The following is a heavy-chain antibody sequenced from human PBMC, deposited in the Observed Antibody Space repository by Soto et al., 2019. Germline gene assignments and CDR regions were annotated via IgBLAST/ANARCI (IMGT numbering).Heavy chain of an antibody. D-gene: IGHD3-22*01. Sequence: QVQLVQSGAEVKKPGASVKVSCKASGYTFTSYGISWVRQAPGQGLEWMGWNSAYNGNTNYAQKLQGRVTMTTDTSTSTAYMELRSLRSDDTAVYYCARLPFTYYYDSSGYSLHFDYWGQGTLVTVSS. CDR1: GYTFTSYG. V-gene: IGHV1-18*01. CDR2: NSAYNGNT. CDR3: ARLPFTYYYDSSGYSLHFDY. J-gene: IGHJ4*02.